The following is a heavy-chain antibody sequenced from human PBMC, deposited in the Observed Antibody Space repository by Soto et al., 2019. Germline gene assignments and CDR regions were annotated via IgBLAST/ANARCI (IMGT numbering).Heavy chain of an antibody. CDR2: IYHSGST. D-gene: IGHD3-16*01. Sequence: SETLSLTCTVSGVSISTSSNYWTWIRQHPGRGLEYIGSIYHSGSTYYNPSFESRVIISLDKSNNQFSLRLNSVTAADTAMYYCERDRYLQFYASWGPGTLVTVSS. J-gene: IGHJ4*02. CDR1: GVSISTSSNY. V-gene: IGHV4-31*03. CDR3: ERDRYLQFYAS.